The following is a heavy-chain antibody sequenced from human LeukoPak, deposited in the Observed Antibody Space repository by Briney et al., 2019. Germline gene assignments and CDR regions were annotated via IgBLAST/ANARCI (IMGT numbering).Heavy chain of an antibody. Sequence: GGSLRLSCAASGFTVRSNYMSWVRQAPGQGLEWVSIIYSGGSTYYADSVKGRFTISRDNSKNTLYLQMNSLRVEDTAVYYCARDEWELLRAYWGQGTLVTVSS. CDR3: ARDEWELLRAY. V-gene: IGHV3-66*02. CDR1: GFTVRSNY. CDR2: IYSGGST. D-gene: IGHD1-26*01. J-gene: IGHJ4*02.